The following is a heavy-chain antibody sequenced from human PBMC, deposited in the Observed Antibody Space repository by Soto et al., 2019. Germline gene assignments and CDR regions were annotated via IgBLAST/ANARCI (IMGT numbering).Heavy chain of an antibody. Sequence: GSLRLSFAASRFSFSDNYMIWILHSPGKGLEWISYISGSGSAIYYADSVKGRFTISRDNAKNSLYLQMNSLRAEDTAVYYCARYSGNLPYFEYWGQGTLVTVSS. J-gene: IGHJ4*02. CDR3: ARYSGNLPYFEY. CDR2: ISGSGSAI. CDR1: RFSFSDNY. V-gene: IGHV3-11*01. D-gene: IGHD5-12*01.